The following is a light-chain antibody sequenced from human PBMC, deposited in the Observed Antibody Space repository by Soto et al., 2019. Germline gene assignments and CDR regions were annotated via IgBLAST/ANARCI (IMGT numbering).Light chain of an antibody. V-gene: IGKV3-15*01. Sequence: EIMMTQSPATLSVSPGERATLSCRASQSVSNNVAWYQQKPGQAPRLLIYYASTRATGIPARFSGSGSGTAFTITISSLQSEDFALYYWQQYNNWPPITFGQGTRLEIK. CDR3: QQYNNWPPIT. J-gene: IGKJ5*01. CDR1: QSVSNN. CDR2: YAS.